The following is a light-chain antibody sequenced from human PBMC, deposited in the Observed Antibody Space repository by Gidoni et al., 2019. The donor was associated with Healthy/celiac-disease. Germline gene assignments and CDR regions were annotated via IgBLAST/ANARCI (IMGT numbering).Light chain of an antibody. CDR1: QSLLHSNGYNY. Sequence: DIVMTQAPLYLPVTPGEPASISCRSSQSLLHSNGYNYLDWYLQKPGQSPQLLIYLGSNRASGVPNRFSGSGSGKDFTLKISRVEAEDVGVYYCMQALPPYTFGQGTKLEIK. J-gene: IGKJ2*01. CDR2: LGS. V-gene: IGKV2-28*01. CDR3: MQALPPYT.